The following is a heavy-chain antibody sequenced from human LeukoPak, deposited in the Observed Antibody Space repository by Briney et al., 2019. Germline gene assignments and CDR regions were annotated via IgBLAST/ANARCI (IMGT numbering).Heavy chain of an antibody. CDR3: ARNLGGNDYFDY. CDR2: IYYSGST. D-gene: IGHD1-1*01. V-gene: IGHV4-59*01. Sequence: PSETLSLTCTVSGGSISSYYWSWIRQPPGKGLEWIGYIYYSGSTNYNPSLKSRVTISVDTSKNQFSLKLSSVTAADTAVYYCARNLGGNDYFDYWGQGTLVTVSS. CDR1: GGSISSYY. J-gene: IGHJ4*02.